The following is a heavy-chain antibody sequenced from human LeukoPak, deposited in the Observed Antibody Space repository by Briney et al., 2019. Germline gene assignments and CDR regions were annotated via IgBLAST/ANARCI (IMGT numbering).Heavy chain of an antibody. CDR2: ISDTGRT. J-gene: IGHJ3*02. CDR3: ARVWVGATPPIHDAFDI. Sequence: SQTLSLTCTVSNGSISTTGYQWTWIRQRPGKGLEWLGYISDTGRTDYNPSLKSRVTISVDTSKNQFSLKLSSVTAADTAVYYCARVWVGATPPIHDAFDIWGQGTMVTVSS. D-gene: IGHD1-26*01. CDR1: NGSISTTGYQ. V-gene: IGHV4-31*03.